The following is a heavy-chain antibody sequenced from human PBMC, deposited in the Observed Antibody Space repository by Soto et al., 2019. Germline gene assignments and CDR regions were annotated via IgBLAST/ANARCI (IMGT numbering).Heavy chain of an antibody. Sequence: PSETLSLTCTVSGGSISSYYWSWIRQPPGKGLEWIGYIYYSGSTNYNPSLKSRVTISVDTSKNQFSLKLSSVTAADTAVYYCARSWHNDYGDNWFDPWGQGTLVTVSS. CDR1: GGSISSYY. J-gene: IGHJ5*02. CDR3: ARSWHNDYGDNWFDP. CDR2: IYYSGST. D-gene: IGHD4-17*01. V-gene: IGHV4-59*08.